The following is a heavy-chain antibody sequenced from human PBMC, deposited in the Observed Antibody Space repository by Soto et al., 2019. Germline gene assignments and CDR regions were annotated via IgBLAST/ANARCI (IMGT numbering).Heavy chain of an antibody. Sequence: PSETLSLTCTVSGGSISRTSYYWGWFRQPPGKGLEWIGTIYYSGSTSYHPSLKSRVTISLDASKNQFSLNLTSVTTTDTAVYYCARHGSYWGQGTLVTVSS. J-gene: IGHJ4*02. CDR2: IYYSGST. V-gene: IGHV4-39*01. CDR1: GGSISRTSYY. CDR3: ARHGSY.